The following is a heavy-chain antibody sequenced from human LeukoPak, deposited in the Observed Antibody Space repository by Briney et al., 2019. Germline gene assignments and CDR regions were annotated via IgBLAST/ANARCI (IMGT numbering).Heavy chain of an antibody. V-gene: IGHV3-74*01. CDR3: TRDGRAAFDF. D-gene: IGHD1-26*01. CDR1: GFTFSSYW. CDR2: IHSDGYSR. Sequence: GGSLRLSCAASGFTFSSYWMHWVRQAPGQGLAWVSRIHSDGYSRTYADSVKGRFIISRDNAKHTLYLQMNSQRAEDTHVCYLTRDGRAAFDFWGEGTLVSVSS. J-gene: IGHJ4*02.